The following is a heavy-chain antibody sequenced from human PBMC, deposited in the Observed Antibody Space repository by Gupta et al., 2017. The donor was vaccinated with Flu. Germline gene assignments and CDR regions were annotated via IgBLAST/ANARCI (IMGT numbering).Heavy chain of an antibody. V-gene: IGHV3-23*01. CDR3: AKDQAPLVGASDY. CDR2: ISGSGANT. J-gene: IGHJ4*02. Sequence: FSSFAMSWVRQAPGRGLEWVSGISGSGANTYYADSVKGRLTISRDNSNNYLVLQMNRRRAEDTAVYYCAKDQAPLVGASDYWGQGTLVTVS. CDR1: FSSFA. D-gene: IGHD1-26*01.